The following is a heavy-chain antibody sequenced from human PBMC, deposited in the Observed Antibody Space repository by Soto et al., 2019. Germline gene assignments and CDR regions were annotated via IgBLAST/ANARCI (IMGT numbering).Heavy chain of an antibody. J-gene: IGHJ4*02. Sequence: ASVKVSCKASDYTFTSYGISWVRQAPGQGLEWMGWISAYNGNTNYAQKLQGRVTMTTDTSTSTAYMELRSLRSDDTAVYYCARSRVLAEAAPGAYWGQGTLVTVSS. D-gene: IGHD6-13*01. CDR1: DYTFTSYG. CDR2: ISAYNGNT. CDR3: ARSRVLAEAAPGAY. V-gene: IGHV1-18*01.